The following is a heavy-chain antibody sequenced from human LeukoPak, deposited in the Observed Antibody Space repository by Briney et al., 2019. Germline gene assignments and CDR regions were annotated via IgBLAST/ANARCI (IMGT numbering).Heavy chain of an antibody. J-gene: IGHJ5*02. CDR3: VRVYSSGWYHWFDP. D-gene: IGHD6-19*01. Sequence: SETLSLTCTVSGGSISSSSYYWGWIRQPPGKGLEWIGSIYYSGSTYYNPSLKSRVTISVDTSKNQFSLKMNSVTAADAAIYYCVRVYSSGWYHWFDPWGQGTLVTVSS. CDR1: GGSISSSSYY. V-gene: IGHV4-39*07. CDR2: IYYSGST.